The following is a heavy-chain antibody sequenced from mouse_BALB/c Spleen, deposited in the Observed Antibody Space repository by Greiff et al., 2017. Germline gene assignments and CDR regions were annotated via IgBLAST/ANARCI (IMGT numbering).Heavy chain of an antibody. J-gene: IGHJ1*01. CDR3: TRTTTVVATSYWYFDV. CDR2: IYPGNSDT. Sequence: VQLKESGTVLARPGASVKMSCKASGYTFTSYWMHWVKQRPGQGLEWIGAIYPGNSDTSYNQKFKGKAKLTAVTSTSTAYMELSSLTNEDSAVYYCTRTTTVVATSYWYFDVWGAGTTVTVSS. D-gene: IGHD1-1*01. CDR1: GYTFTSYW. V-gene: IGHV1-5*01.